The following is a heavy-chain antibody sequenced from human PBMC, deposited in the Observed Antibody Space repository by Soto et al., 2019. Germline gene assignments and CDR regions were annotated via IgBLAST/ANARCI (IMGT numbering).Heavy chain of an antibody. J-gene: IGHJ4*02. CDR3: ARHPPGLVPPQDSSGWYSCDY. CDR2: IYYSGSP. Sequence: QLQLQESGPGLVKPSETLSLTCTVSGGSISSSSYYWGWIRQPPGKGLEWIGSIYYSGSPYYNPSLQSRVTTSIDTSNNQYSLPLSSVTGADAAMSCCARHPPGLVPPQDSSGWYSCDYWSQGTLVTVSS. V-gene: IGHV4-39*01. D-gene: IGHD6-19*01. CDR1: GGSISSSSYY.